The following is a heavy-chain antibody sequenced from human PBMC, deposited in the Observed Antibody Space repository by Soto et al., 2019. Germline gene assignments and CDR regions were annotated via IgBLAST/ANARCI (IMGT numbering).Heavy chain of an antibody. CDR2: IHYSGRT. CDR3: ARYNSESSSYPAFDY. D-gene: IGHD3-22*01. CDR1: GGSFSSVDYY. J-gene: IGHJ4*02. Sequence: QVQLQDSGPGLVKPSQTLSLTCTVSGGSFSSVDYYWSWIRQPPGKGLEWIGYIHYSGRTYYNPSLKSRLTISINASKNQFSLKLSSVTAADTAVYYCARYNSESSSYPAFDYWGQGTLVAVSS. V-gene: IGHV4-30-4*01.